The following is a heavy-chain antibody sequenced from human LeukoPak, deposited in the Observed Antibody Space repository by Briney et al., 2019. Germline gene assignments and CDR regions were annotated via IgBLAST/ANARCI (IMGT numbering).Heavy chain of an antibody. CDR3: ARDQEGYSYWYGFDY. J-gene: IGHJ4*02. CDR1: GFTFSSYG. V-gene: IGHV3-30*03. D-gene: IGHD5-18*01. Sequence: GRSLRLSCAASGFTFSSYGMHWVRQAPGKGLEWVAVISYDGSNKYYADSVKGRFTISRDNSKNTLYLQMNSLRAEDTAVYYCARDQEGYSYWYGFDYWGQGTLVTVSS. CDR2: ISYDGSNK.